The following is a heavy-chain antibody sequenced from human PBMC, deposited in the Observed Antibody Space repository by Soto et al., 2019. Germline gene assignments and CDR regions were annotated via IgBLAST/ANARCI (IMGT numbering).Heavy chain of an antibody. Sequence: EVQLVESGGGLVQPGGSLRLSCAASGFTFSSYSMNWVRQAPGKGLEWVSYISSSSSTIYYADSVKGRFTISRDNAKNSLYLQMNSLRDKDTAVYYCARTSRRGVRFFDYWGQGTLVTVSS. V-gene: IGHV3-48*02. CDR3: ARTSRRGVRFFDY. D-gene: IGHD3-16*01. CDR1: GFTFSSYS. CDR2: ISSSSSTI. J-gene: IGHJ4*02.